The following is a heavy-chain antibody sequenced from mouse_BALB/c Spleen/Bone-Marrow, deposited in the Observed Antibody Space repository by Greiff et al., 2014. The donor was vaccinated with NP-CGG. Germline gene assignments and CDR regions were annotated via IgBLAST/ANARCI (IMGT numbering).Heavy chain of an antibody. Sequence: EVQVVESGGGLVKPGGSLKLSCAASGFTFSDFYMFWFRQTPEKRLEWVATISDGGTYTYYPDSVKGRFTISRDNAKNNLYLQMSSLKSEDTAIYYCARSGERYGATDYWGQGTSVTVSS. CDR1: GFTFSDFY. CDR2: ISDGGTYT. CDR3: ARSGERYGATDY. D-gene: IGHD1-1*02. J-gene: IGHJ4*01. V-gene: IGHV5-4*02.